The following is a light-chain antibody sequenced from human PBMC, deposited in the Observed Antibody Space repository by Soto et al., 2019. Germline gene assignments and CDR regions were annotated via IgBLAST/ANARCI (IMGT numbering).Light chain of an antibody. V-gene: IGLV1-44*01. Sequence: QSALTQPPSASGTPGQRVTISCSGSISNIGSNDVNWYQQLPGTAPKLLIYINNQRPSGVPDRFSGSKSGTSASLAIIGLQSEDEADYYCAAWDDSLSGRVFGGGTKVTVL. CDR2: INN. CDR3: AAWDDSLSGRV. CDR1: ISNIGSND. J-gene: IGLJ3*02.